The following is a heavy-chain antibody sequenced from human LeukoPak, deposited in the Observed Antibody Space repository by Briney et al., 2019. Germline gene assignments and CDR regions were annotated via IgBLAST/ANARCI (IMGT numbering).Heavy chain of an antibody. J-gene: IGHJ4*02. CDR1: GFTFSSYW. V-gene: IGHV3-74*01. D-gene: IGHD6-13*01. Sequence: GGSLRLSCAASGFTFSSYWMHWVRQAPGKGLVWVSRINTDGSSTSYADSVKGRFTISRDNAKNTLYLQMNSLRAEDTAVYYCARGGPLPGIAAAGKGHLIDYWGQGTLVTVSS. CDR2: INTDGSST. CDR3: ARGGPLPGIAAAGKGHLIDY.